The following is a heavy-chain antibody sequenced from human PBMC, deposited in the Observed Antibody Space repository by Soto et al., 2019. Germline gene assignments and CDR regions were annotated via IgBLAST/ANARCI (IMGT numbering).Heavy chain of an antibody. D-gene: IGHD2-21*02. CDR1: GFNFNNQA. CDR2: ISGSGATS. Sequence: GGSLRLSCTASGFNFNNQAMSWIRQAPGKGLEWVLTISGSGATSLYADSVKGRFTIFKDSSQAYLDLKSLRVEDSATYYCAKTETMVVVTVQPRWFDSWGRGTLVTVSS. CDR3: AKTETMVVVTVQPRWFDS. J-gene: IGHJ5*01. V-gene: IGHV3-23*01.